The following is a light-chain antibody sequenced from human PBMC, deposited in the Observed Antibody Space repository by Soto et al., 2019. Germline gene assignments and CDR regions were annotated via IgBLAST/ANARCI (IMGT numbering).Light chain of an antibody. V-gene: IGKV1-33*01. J-gene: IGKJ3*01. Sequence: DIQMTQSPSSLSASVGDRVTITCRASQSISSYLNWYQQKPGKAPKPLIYDASNLETGVPSRFSGSGSGTDFTFTISSLQPEDIATYYCQQYDNLLFTFGPGTKVDIK. CDR2: DAS. CDR1: QSISSY. CDR3: QQYDNLLFT.